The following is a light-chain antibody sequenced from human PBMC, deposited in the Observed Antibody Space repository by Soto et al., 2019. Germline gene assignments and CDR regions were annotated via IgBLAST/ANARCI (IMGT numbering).Light chain of an antibody. Sequence: EMVLTKSPATLSFPPGERATLSCRASQSVSAFLAWYEQKPGQAPRLLIYAASNRATGIPARFSGSGSGTDFTLTSGSLETEEFAIYHCQQRRNWPLTFGGGTKVGI. J-gene: IGKJ4*02. CDR1: QSVSAF. CDR3: QQRRNWPLT. V-gene: IGKV3-11*01. CDR2: AAS.